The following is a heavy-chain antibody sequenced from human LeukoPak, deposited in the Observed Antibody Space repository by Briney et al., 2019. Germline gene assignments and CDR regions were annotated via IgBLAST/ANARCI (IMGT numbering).Heavy chain of an antibody. CDR3: AREQGGDFFDS. CDR2: IYYSGST. CDR1: GGSISSYY. Sequence: PSETLSLTCTVSGGSISSYYWSWIRQPPGKGLEWIGYIYYSGSTNYNPSLKSRVTISVDTSNNQFSLKLTSVTPADTAVYYCAREQGGDFFDSWGQGTLVTVSS. V-gene: IGHV4-59*01. J-gene: IGHJ4*02. D-gene: IGHD2-21*01.